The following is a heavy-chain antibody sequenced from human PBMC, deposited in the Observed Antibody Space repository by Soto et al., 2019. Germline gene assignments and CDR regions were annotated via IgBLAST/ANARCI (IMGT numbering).Heavy chain of an antibody. D-gene: IGHD2-15*01. V-gene: IGHV4-59*01. CDR1: GGSISSSY. J-gene: IGHJ6*02. Sequence: QVQLQESGPGLVKPSETLSVTCTVSGGSISSSYWSWIRQPPGKGLEWIGYVYYSGSTNYNPSLKSRVTISIDTSKNQFSLKLSSVTAADTAVYSCARVTGEDSGGSPTRSGMDVWGQGTTVTVSS. CDR2: VYYSGST. CDR3: ARVTGEDSGGSPTRSGMDV.